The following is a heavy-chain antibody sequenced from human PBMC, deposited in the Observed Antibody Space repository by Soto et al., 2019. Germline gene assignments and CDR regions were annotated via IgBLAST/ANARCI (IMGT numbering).Heavy chain of an antibody. Sequence: PGGSLRLSCVAFGFTFNDYYMSWIRQAPGKGLEWLSYISVTSAYTNYAESVKGRFTISRDNAQNSLYLQMNSLRAEDTALYYCAITPRSSYGPFDYWGRGTLVTVSS. CDR2: ISVTSAYT. J-gene: IGHJ4*02. CDR3: AITPRSSYGPFDY. CDR1: GFTFNDYY. V-gene: IGHV3-11*06. D-gene: IGHD5-18*01.